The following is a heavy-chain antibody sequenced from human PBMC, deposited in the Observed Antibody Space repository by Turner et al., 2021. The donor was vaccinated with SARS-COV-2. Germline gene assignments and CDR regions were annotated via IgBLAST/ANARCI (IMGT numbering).Heavy chain of an antibody. V-gene: IGHV3-23*01. Sequence: EVQLLDSGGGLVQLGGSLRLSCAAPGITCIAYGFNWVRQAPGKGLGWVSTMNGSGERTYYTDSVKGRFTISRDNSNNTVYLQMNSLRAEDTAVYYCATSGGARNFYWYFDIWGRGTLVTVSS. D-gene: IGHD1-7*01. CDR3: ATSGGARNFYWYFDI. J-gene: IGHJ2*01. CDR2: MNGSGERT. CDR1: GITCIAYG.